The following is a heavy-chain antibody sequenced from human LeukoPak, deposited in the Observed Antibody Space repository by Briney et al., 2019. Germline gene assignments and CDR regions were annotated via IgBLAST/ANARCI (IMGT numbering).Heavy chain of an antibody. CDR2: SSGYNGRR. CDR1: GYTFPSYG. Sequence: ASVKVSCRASGYTFPSYGISWVRQAPDQGLEWRGWSSGYNGRRHYEQKFKGRVSMTKERSTSTAYMELRSLRFDDTAVYSCARGRGWIGIFDYWGQGTLVTVSS. D-gene: IGHD5-12*01. V-gene: IGHV1-18*01. CDR3: ARGRGWIGIFDY. J-gene: IGHJ4*02.